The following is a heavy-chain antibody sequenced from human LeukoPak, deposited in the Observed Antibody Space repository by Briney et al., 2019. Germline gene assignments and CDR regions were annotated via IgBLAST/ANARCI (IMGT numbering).Heavy chain of an antibody. Sequence: SSETLSLTCTVSGYSISSGYYWGWIRLPPGKGLEWIGSMYHNGNPIYNPSLESRATISVDTSKNHFSLNLSSVTAADTAVYYCAKGRYLLRNTFFDSWGQGTLVTVSS. CDR3: AKGRYLLRNTFFDS. CDR2: MYHNGNP. J-gene: IGHJ4*02. D-gene: IGHD3-22*01. CDR1: GYSISSGYY. V-gene: IGHV4-38-2*02.